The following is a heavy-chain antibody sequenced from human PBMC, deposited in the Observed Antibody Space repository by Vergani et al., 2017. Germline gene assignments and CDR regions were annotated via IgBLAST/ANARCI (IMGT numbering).Heavy chain of an antibody. CDR1: GGTFSSYT. Sequence: QVQLVQSGAEVKKPGSSVKVSCKASGGTFSSYTISWVRQAPGQGLEWMGRIIPILGIANYAQKFQGRVTITADKPTSTAYMELSSLRSEDTAVYYCARQYCSGGSCYSHYYYYGMDVWGQGTTVTVSS. J-gene: IGHJ6*02. CDR2: IIPILGIA. D-gene: IGHD2-15*01. CDR3: ARQYCSGGSCYSHYYYYGMDV. V-gene: IGHV1-69*02.